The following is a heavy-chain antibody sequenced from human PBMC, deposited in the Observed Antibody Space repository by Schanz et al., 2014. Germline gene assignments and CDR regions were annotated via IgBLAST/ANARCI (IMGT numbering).Heavy chain of an antibody. D-gene: IGHD3-3*02. CDR2: MSHSGGVI. J-gene: IGHJ3*01. V-gene: IGHV3-11*01. CDR3: GRKQAIFGRAYHESYDV. Sequence: VQLVESGGGLVKPGGSLRLSCVASGFSFSDSFMSWIRQTPEKGLEWIAFMSHSGGVIYYAESVRGRFFISRDNAKKLPKPPKENPGGDRTGRLQCGRKQAIFGRAYHESYDVWGRGTMVTVSS. CDR1: GFSFSDSF.